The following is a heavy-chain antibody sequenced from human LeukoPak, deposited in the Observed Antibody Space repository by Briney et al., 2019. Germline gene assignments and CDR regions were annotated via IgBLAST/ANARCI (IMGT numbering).Heavy chain of an antibody. Sequence: GESLKISCAASGFTFSSYAMSWVRQAPGKGLEWVSAISGSGGSTYYADSVKGRFTISRDNSKNTLYLQMNSLRAEDTAVYYCAKGRATMVRGVRYFDYWGQGTLVTVSS. J-gene: IGHJ4*02. CDR2: ISGSGGST. D-gene: IGHD3-10*01. CDR3: AKGRATMVRGVRYFDY. V-gene: IGHV3-23*01. CDR1: GFTFSSYA.